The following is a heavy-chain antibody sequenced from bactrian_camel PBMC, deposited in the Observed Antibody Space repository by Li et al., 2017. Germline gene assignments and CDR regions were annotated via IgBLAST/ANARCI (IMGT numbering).Heavy chain of an antibody. J-gene: IGHJ4*01. D-gene: IGHD4*01. CDR2: IYSTGSIT. V-gene: IGHV3S11*01. CDR3: ATGSPLGTYSDSHY. CDR1: GFTFSSYA. Sequence: DVQLVESGGGLVQPGGSLRLSCAASGFTFSSYAMSWVRQAPGKGLEWVSSIYSTGSITYYADSVKGRFTISRDNAKNTVYLQMNSLKSDDTALYYCATGSPLGTYSDSHYWGQGTQVTVSS.